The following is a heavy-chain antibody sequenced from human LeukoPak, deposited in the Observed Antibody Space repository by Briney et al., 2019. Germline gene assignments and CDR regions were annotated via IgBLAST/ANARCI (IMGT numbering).Heavy chain of an antibody. J-gene: IGHJ6*02. Sequence: PSETLSLTCTVSGGSISSYYWSWIRQPPGKGLEWIGYIYYSGSTNYNPSLKSRVTISVDTSKNQFSLKLSSVTAADTAVYYCARLVGAKWELPYYYYYYGMDVWGQGTTVTVSS. CDR2: IYYSGST. CDR3: ARLVGAKWELPYYYYYYGMDV. CDR1: GGSISSYY. D-gene: IGHD1-26*01. V-gene: IGHV4-59*01.